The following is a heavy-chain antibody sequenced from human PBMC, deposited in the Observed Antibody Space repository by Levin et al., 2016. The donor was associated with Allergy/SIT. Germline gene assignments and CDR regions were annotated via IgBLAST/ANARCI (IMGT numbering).Heavy chain of an antibody. J-gene: IGHJ5*02. CDR2: ITGSGDGR. V-gene: IGHV3-23*01. Sequence: GGSLRLSCAASGFTFSNYVMAWVRQAPGKGLQWVSSITGSGDGRFYADSVKGRFTFSRDNSKNTLYLQMSSLKADDTAVYYCAKGRGPAELDWFDPWGRGTLVTVSS. CDR1: GFTFSNYV. D-gene: IGHD1-7*01. CDR3: AKGRGPAELDWFDP.